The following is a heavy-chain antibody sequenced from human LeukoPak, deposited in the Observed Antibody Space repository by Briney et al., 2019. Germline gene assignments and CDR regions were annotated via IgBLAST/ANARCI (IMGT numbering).Heavy chain of an antibody. CDR1: GFTFSTYA. D-gene: IGHD6-6*01. V-gene: IGHV3-23*01. J-gene: IGHJ4*02. CDR3: ANWIGSSSRDY. CDR2: INSNGDEI. Sequence: GGSLRLSCAASGFTFSTYAMTWVRQAPGKGLEWVSGINSNGDEIYYADSARGRFTISRDNSNNALYLQMDSLRAEDTAVYYCANWIGSSSRDYWGQGTLVTVSS.